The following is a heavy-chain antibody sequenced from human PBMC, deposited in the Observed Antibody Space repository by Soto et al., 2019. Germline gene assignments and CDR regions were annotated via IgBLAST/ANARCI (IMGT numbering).Heavy chain of an antibody. D-gene: IGHD6-6*01. CDR2: IYHSGST. J-gene: IGHJ4*02. Sequence: SETLSLTCAVSGGSISSSNWWSWVRQPPGKGLEWIGEIYHSGSTNYNPSLKSRVTISVDKSKNQFSLKLSSVTAADTAVYYCARSRYSSSAINFDYWGQGTLVTVSS. V-gene: IGHV4-4*02. CDR1: GGSISSSNW. CDR3: ARSRYSSSAINFDY.